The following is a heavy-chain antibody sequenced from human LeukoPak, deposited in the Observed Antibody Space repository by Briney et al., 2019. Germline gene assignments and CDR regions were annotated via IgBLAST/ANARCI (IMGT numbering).Heavy chain of an antibody. D-gene: IGHD6-13*01. CDR2: MNPNSGNT. CDR3: ARGFPQVGSSSSDY. CDR1: GYTFTSYD. Sequence: ASVKVSCKASGYTFTSYDINWVRQATGQGLEWMGWMNPNSGNTGYAQKFQGRVTMTRNTSISTAYMELSSLRSEDTAVYYCARGFPQVGSSSSDYWGQGTLVTVSS. V-gene: IGHV1-8*01. J-gene: IGHJ4*02.